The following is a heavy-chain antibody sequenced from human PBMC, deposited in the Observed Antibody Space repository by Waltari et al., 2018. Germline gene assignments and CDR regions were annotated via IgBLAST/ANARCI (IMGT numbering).Heavy chain of an antibody. CDR2: IIPILGIA. J-gene: IGHJ2*01. CDR1: GGTFRSYT. CDR3: ARDSPLYYDFWSGFTFDL. D-gene: IGHD3-3*01. Sequence: QVQLVQSGAEVKKPGSSVKVSCKASGGTFRSYTISWVRQAPGQGLEWMGRIIPILGIANYGRKCQGRSMITADKSTSAAYMELSSLRSEDTAVYYCARDSPLYYDFWSGFTFDLWGRGTLVTVSS. V-gene: IGHV1-69*08.